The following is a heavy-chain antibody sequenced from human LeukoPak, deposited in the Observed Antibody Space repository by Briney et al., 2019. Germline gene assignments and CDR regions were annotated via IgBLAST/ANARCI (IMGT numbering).Heavy chain of an antibody. Sequence: SKTLSLTCTVSGGSISSYYWSWIRQPPGKGLEWIGYIYYSGSTNYNPSLKSRVTMSVDKSKNQFSLELSSVTAADTAVYYCARSLPSFDPRGPGTLVTVSS. CDR1: GGSISSYY. CDR3: ARSLPSFDP. V-gene: IGHV4-59*12. J-gene: IGHJ5*02. CDR2: IYYSGST.